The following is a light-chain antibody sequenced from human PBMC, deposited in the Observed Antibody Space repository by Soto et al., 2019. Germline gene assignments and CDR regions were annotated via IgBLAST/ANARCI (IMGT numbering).Light chain of an antibody. V-gene: IGKV3D-15*01. Sequence: VMTPSQATLSVSPWERANLSFSSSQSINSNLAWYQQRPGQAPRLLIYGASTRAAGIPARFSGSGSGTDFTLTINSLEPDDFAVYYCQQRSDWPITFGQGTRLEIK. CDR2: GAS. J-gene: IGKJ5*01. CDR3: QQRSDWPIT. CDR1: QSINSN.